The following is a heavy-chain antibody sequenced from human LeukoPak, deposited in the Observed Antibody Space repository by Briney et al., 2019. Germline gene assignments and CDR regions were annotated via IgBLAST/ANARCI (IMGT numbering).Heavy chain of an antibody. V-gene: IGHV3-23*01. D-gene: IGHD3-9*01. CDR1: GFTFSSDG. CDR3: TTALNFDILTGLYQPIAAFDV. Sequence: PGGSLRLSCAAAGFTFSSDGMSWVRQAPGKGLEWVSAISGSGGSTYYADSVKGRFTISRDNAKNSLYLQMSSLITDDTGVYYCTTALNFDILTGLYQPIAAFDVWGQGTLVTVSS. J-gene: IGHJ3*01. CDR2: ISGSGGST.